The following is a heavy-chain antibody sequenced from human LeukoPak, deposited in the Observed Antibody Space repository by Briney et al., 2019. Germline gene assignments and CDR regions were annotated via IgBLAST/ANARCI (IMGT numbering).Heavy chain of an antibody. V-gene: IGHV6-1*01. J-gene: IGHJ5*02. CDR2: TYYRSKLYN. CDR3: ARDLKGYSSFTSWFDP. CDR1: GDSVSSNSAA. D-gene: IGHD6-13*01. Sequence: SQTLSLTCAISGDSVSSNSAAWNWLRQSPSRGLEWLGRTYYRSKLYNDYAVSMRSRVSINPDTSKNQFSLQLNSVTPEDTAVYYCARDLKGYSSFTSWFDPWGQGTLVTVSS.